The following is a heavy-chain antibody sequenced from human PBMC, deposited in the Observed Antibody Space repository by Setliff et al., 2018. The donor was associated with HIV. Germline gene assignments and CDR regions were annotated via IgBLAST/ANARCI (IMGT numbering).Heavy chain of an antibody. D-gene: IGHD3-9*01. V-gene: IGHV1-69*13. CDR3: ARAGRPYDILTGYYSWYFDY. CDR1: GGSFSSYA. J-gene: IGHJ4*02. CDR2: IIPIFGTA. Sequence: GASVKVSCKASGGSFSSYAISWVRQAPGQGLEWMGGIIPIFGTADYAQMFQGRATITADESTSTAYMELSSLRSEDTAIYYCARAGRPYDILTGYYSWYFDYWGQGTLVTVSS.